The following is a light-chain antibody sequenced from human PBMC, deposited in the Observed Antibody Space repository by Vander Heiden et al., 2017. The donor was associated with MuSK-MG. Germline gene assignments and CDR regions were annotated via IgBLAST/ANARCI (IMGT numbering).Light chain of an antibody. Sequence: DIQMTQSPSSLSASVGDRVTITCQACQDISNYLNWYQQKPGKAPKLLIYDASNLETGVPSRFSGSGSGTDFTFTISSLQPEDIATYYCQQDDNLPRTFGQGTKLEIK. CDR1: QDISNY. CDR3: QQDDNLPRT. V-gene: IGKV1-33*01. J-gene: IGKJ2*02. CDR2: DAS.